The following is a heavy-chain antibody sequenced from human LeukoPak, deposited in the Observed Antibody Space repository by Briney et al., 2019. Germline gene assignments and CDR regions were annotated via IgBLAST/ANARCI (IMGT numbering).Heavy chain of an antibody. V-gene: IGHV4-59*08. J-gene: IGHJ3*02. CDR1: GGSISSYY. Sequence: PSETLSLTCTVSGGSISSYYWSWIRQPPGKGLEWIGYIYYSGSTNYNPSLKSRVTISVDTSKNQFSLKLSSVTAADTAVYYCARGLWFGESPGAFDIWGQGTMVTVSS. CDR3: ARGLWFGESPGAFDI. CDR2: IYYSGST. D-gene: IGHD3-10*01.